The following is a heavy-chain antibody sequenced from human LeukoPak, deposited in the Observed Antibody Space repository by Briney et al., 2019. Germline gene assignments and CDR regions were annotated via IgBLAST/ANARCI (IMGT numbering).Heavy chain of an antibody. J-gene: IGHJ4*02. CDR2: ISSSSTI. V-gene: IGHV3-48*01. CDR3: ASASRLLWFGEEDY. D-gene: IGHD3-10*01. Sequence: GGSLRLSCAASGFTFSSYSMNWVRQAPGKGLEWVSYISSSSTIYYADSVKGRFTISRDNAKNSLYLQMNSLRAEDTAVYYCASASRLLWFGEEDYWGQGTLVTVSS. CDR1: GFTFSSYS.